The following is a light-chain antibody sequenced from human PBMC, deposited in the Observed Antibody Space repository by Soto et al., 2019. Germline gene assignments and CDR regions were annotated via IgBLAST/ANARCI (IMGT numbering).Light chain of an antibody. J-gene: IGKJ1*01. V-gene: IGKV1-5*03. Sequence: DIQMAQSPSTLSVSVGDSVTITCRASQSINTWLAWYQQKPGKAPKLLIYKTSILESGVPSRFSGSESGTEFTLTISSLQPDDFATYYCQQYSLYPWTFGQGTRVEVK. CDR1: QSINTW. CDR2: KTS. CDR3: QQYSLYPWT.